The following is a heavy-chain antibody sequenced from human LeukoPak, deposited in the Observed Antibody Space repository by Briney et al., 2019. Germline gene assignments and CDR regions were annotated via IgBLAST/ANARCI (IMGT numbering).Heavy chain of an antibody. CDR3: AKPIWGAFPREMDV. CDR1: GFTFSSYW. J-gene: IGHJ6*04. CDR2: ISGSGGST. D-gene: IGHD3-16*01. Sequence: GGSLRLSCAASGFTFSSYWMNWIRQAPGKGLEWVSAISGSGGSTYYADSVKGRFTISRDNSKNTLYLQMNSLRAEDTALYYCAKPIWGAFPREMDVWGKGTTVTISS. V-gene: IGHV3-23*01.